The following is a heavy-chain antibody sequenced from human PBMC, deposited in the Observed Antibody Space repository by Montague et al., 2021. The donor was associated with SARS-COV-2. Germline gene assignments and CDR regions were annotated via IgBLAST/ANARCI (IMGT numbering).Heavy chain of an antibody. Sequence: SETLSLTCTVSGGSISSSSYYWGWIRQPPGKGLEWIGSIYYSGSTYYNPSLKSRVTISVDTSKNQFSLKLSSVTAADTAVYYCARPGRQQLVRLSGMDVWGQGTTVTVSS. CDR3: ARPGRQQLVRLSGMDV. CDR1: GGSISSSSYY. CDR2: IYYSGST. J-gene: IGHJ6*02. D-gene: IGHD6-13*01. V-gene: IGHV4-39*07.